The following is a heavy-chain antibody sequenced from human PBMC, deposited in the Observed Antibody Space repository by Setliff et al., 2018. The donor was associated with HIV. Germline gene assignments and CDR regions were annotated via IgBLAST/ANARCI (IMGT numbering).Heavy chain of an antibody. J-gene: IGHJ5*01. D-gene: IGHD3-10*02. CDR3: AKCSGRFGVVTWFDS. CDR1: GGSFSDDY. CDR2: IGHSGRS. V-gene: IGHV4-34*01. Sequence: SETLSLTCAVYGGSFSDDYWSWIRQPPGRGMEWIGEIGHSGRSNYNPSLKSRVLMAIDASKSQISLNLTSISAADTAVYYCAKCSGRFGVVTWFDSWGHGMLVTVSS.